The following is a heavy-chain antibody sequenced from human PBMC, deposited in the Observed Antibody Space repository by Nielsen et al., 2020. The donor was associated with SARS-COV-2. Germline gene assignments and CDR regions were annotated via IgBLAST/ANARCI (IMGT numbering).Heavy chain of an antibody. J-gene: IGHJ4*02. CDR1: GFTFSSYG. D-gene: IGHD3-22*01. Sequence: GGSLRLSCAASGFTFSSYGMHWVRQAPGKGLEWVAVISYDGSNKYYADSVKGRFTISRDNSKNTLYLQMNSLRAEDTAVYYCAKPATYYYDSSGYQGDYWGQGTLVTVSS. CDR2: ISYDGSNK. CDR3: AKPATYYYDSSGYQGDY. V-gene: IGHV3-30*18.